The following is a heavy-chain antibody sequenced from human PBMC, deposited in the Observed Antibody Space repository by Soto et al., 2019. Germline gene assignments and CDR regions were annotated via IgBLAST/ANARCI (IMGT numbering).Heavy chain of an antibody. J-gene: IGHJ6*02. Sequence: GGSLRLSCAASGFTFSSYAMHWVRQAPGKGLEWVAVISYDGSNKYYADSVKGRFTISRDNSKNTLYLQMNSLRAEDTAVYYCARDAADSTTGGWSYYYGMDVWGQGTTVTVSS. V-gene: IGHV3-30-3*01. D-gene: IGHD2-2*01. CDR3: ARDAADSTTGGWSYYYGMDV. CDR1: GFTFSSYA. CDR2: ISYDGSNK.